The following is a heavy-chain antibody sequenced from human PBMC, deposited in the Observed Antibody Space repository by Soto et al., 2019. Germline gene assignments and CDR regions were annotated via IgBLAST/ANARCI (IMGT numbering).Heavy chain of an antibody. CDR3: VRDFRGAVAGSEFDH. D-gene: IGHD6-19*01. V-gene: IGHV3-74*01. CDR2: INGNADNS. Sequence: EVQLAESGGGLVLTGGSLRLSCAASGFSFVSYWMHWVRQVPGEGLAWVSRINGNADNSDHADSVKGRFTISRDNAMNRLYLQMDSLRADDTGVYYCVRDFRGAVAGSEFDHWGQGTLVTVSS. CDR1: GFSFVSYW. J-gene: IGHJ4*02.